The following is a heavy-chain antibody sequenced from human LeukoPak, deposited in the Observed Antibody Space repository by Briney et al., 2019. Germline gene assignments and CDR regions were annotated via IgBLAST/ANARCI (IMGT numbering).Heavy chain of an antibody. V-gene: IGHV4-34*01. J-gene: IGHJ2*01. D-gene: IGHD2-2*01. CDR1: GGSFSGYY. Sequence: SETLSLTCAVYGGSFSGYYWSWIRQPPGKGLEWIGEINHSGSTNYNPSLKSRVTISVDTSKNQFSLKLSSVTAADTAVYYCAREDCSSTSCYDQGVDWYFDLWGRGTLVTVSS. CDR2: INHSGST. CDR3: AREDCSSTSCYDQGVDWYFDL.